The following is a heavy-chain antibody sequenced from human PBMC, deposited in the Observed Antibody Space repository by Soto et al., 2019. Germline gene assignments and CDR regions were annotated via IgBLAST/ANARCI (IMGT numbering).Heavy chain of an antibody. CDR1: GYSFTSYW. D-gene: IGHD3-9*01. Sequence: EVQLVQSGAEVKKPGESLKISCKGSGYSFTSYWIGWVRHMPGKGLEWMGIIYPGDSDTRYSPSFQGQVTISADKSISTAYLQWSSLKAKDTAIYYFARQVYNYDILAPHAFDIWGQGTMVTVSS. CDR2: IYPGDSDT. CDR3: ARQVYNYDILAPHAFDI. J-gene: IGHJ3*02. V-gene: IGHV5-51*01.